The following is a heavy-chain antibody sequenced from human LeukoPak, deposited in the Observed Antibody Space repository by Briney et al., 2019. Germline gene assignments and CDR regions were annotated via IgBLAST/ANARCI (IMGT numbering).Heavy chain of an antibody. CDR3: ARSRSYYPADY. Sequence: PGGSLRLSCAASGFTFSDYYMSLIRQAPGKGLEWVSYISSSNTYTNYAGSVKGRFTISRDDAKNSLYLQMNSLRAEDTAVYYCARSRSYYPADYWGQGTPVTVSS. CDR1: GFTFSDYY. CDR2: ISSSNTYT. J-gene: IGHJ4*02. D-gene: IGHD1-26*01. V-gene: IGHV3-11*03.